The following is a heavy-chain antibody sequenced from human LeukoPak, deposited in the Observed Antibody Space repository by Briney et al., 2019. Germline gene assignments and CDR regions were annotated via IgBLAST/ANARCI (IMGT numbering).Heavy chain of an antibody. CDR2: ISSSSSYI. CDR3: ARPGFSSTGCYKV. D-gene: IGHD2-2*02. J-gene: IGHJ4*02. Sequence: GGSLRLSCAASGFTFSSYSMNWVRQAPGKGLEWVSSISSSSSYIYYADPVKGRFTISRDNAKNPLYLQMNSLRAEDTAVYYCARPGFSSTGCYKVWGQGTLVTVSS. V-gene: IGHV3-21*01. CDR1: GFTFSSYS.